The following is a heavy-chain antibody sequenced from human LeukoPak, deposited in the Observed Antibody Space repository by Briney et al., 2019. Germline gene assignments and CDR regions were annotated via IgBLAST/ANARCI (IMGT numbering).Heavy chain of an antibody. J-gene: IGHJ4*02. D-gene: IGHD3-22*01. CDR3: ARSHYYDSRDYYLYN. CDR1: GSTFSTYW. CDR2: INSDGSAT. Sequence: GGSLRLSCAASGSTFSTYWMHWVRQAPGKGLVWVSRINSDGSATSYADSVKGRFTISRDNAKNTLYLQMNSLRAEDTAVYYCARSHYYDSRDYYLYNWGQGTLVTVSS. V-gene: IGHV3-74*01.